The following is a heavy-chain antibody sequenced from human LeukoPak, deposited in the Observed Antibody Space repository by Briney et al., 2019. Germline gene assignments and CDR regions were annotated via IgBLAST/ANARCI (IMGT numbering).Heavy chain of an antibody. Sequence: GGSLRLSCAASGFTFSSYSMNWVRQAPGKGLEWVSYMSSSSSTIYYADSVKGRFTISRDNAKNSLSLQMNSLRAEDTAVYYCAREFDDFWSGYPNYFDYWGQGTLVTVSS. CDR3: AREFDDFWSGYPNYFDY. V-gene: IGHV3-48*01. CDR2: MSSSSSTI. D-gene: IGHD3-3*01. CDR1: GFTFSSYS. J-gene: IGHJ4*02.